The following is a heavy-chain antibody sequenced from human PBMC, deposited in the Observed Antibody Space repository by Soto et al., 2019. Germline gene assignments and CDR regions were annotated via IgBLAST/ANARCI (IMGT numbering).Heavy chain of an antibody. CDR3: ARLRAGSGDYPDY. D-gene: IGHD4-17*01. J-gene: IGHJ4*02. CDR2: IYYSGST. CDR1: GGSISSYY. V-gene: IGHV4-59*08. Sequence: ETLSLTCTVSGGSISSYYWSWIRQPPGKGLEWIGYIYYSGSTNYNPSLKSRVTISVDTSKNQFSLKLSSVTAADTAVYYCARLRAGSGDYPDYWGQGTLVTVSS.